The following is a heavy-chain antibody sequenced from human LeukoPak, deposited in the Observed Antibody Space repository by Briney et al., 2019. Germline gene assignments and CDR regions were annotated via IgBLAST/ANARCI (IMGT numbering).Heavy chain of an antibody. D-gene: IGHD3-9*01. CDR2: ICYDGSNK. V-gene: IGHV3-30*18. CDR1: GFTFSSYG. CDR3: AKVPLRYFDSVYGPYYYGMDV. J-gene: IGHJ6*02. Sequence: GGSLRLSCAASGFTFSSYGMHWVRQAPGKGLEWVSVICYDGSNKYYADSVKGRFTISRDNSKNTLYLQMNSLRAEDTAVYYCAKVPLRYFDSVYGPYYYGMDVWGQGTTVTVSS.